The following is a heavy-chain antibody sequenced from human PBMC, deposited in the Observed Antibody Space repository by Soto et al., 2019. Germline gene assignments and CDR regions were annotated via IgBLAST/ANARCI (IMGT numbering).Heavy chain of an antibody. CDR2: ITSHGYNT. CDR1: GIPFRNYA. CDR3: VKGSQLLRYYFEF. Sequence: WVTLRLSCSVSGIPFRNYAMHWIRQAAGRCLEYVSGITSHGYNTCHAESLKDRFTISRDNSYATLYLQMSRMRVENTSKYCCVKGSQLLRYYFEFWGPGTLVNVSS. V-gene: IGHV3-64D*06. D-gene: IGHD2-15*01. J-gene: IGHJ4*01.